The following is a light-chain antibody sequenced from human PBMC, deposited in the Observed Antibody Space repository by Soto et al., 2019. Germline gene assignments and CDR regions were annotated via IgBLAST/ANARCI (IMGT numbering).Light chain of an antibody. CDR2: AAS. CDR1: QSITNY. V-gene: IGKV1-39*01. CDR3: QQSYSTPYT. J-gene: IGKJ2*01. Sequence: DIQMTQSPSSLSASVGDRVTLTCRASQSITNYLNWYQQKPGEAPKLLIDAASSLQSGVPSRFSGSRSRTDFTLTISSLQPEDFATYYCQQSYSTPYTFGLGTRLEIE.